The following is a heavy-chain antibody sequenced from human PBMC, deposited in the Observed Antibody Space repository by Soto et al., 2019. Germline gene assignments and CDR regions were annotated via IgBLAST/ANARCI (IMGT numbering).Heavy chain of an antibody. CDR3: ARVNRNTAMVNYYYHGMDV. Sequence: SETLSLTCTVSGGSISSGDYYWSWIRQPPGKGLEWIGYIYYSGSTYYNPSLKSRVTISVDTSKNQFSLKLSSVTAADTAVYYCARVNRNTAMVNYYYHGMDVWGQGTTVTVSS. CDR2: IYYSGST. D-gene: IGHD5-18*01. CDR1: GGSISSGDYY. J-gene: IGHJ6*02. V-gene: IGHV4-30-4*01.